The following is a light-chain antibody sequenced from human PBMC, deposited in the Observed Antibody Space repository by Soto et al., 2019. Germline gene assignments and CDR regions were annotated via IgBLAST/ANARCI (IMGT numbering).Light chain of an antibody. V-gene: IGKV3D-15*01. CDR2: GAS. CDR3: QQSNNWPPLN. CDR1: QSVSSN. Sequence: EILMTQSPATLSVSPGERATLSCRASQSVSSNLAWYQQKVRQAPRLLIYGASIRATGIPARFSGSGSGTDFTLTISSLQSAAFAVYFCQQSNNWPPLNSGGGPKVEIK. J-gene: IGKJ4*01.